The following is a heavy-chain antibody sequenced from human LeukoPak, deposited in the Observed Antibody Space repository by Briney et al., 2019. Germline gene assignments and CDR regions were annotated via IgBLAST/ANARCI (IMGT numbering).Heavy chain of an antibody. D-gene: IGHD2-15*01. J-gene: IGHJ6*02. V-gene: IGHV1-18*01. CDR1: GYTXTSYG. CDR2: TSAYNGDT. CDR3: ARDGGCSGGSCYYYYGMDV. Sequence: ASVKVSCKASGYTXTSYGISGVRQAPGQGLEWMGWTSAYNGDTNYAQILQGRVTMTTDTSTSTAYMELRSLRSGDTAVYYCARDGGCSGGSCYYYYGMDVWGQGTTVTVSS.